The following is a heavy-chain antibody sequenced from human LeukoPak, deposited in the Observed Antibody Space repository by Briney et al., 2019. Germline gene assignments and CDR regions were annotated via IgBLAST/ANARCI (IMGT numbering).Heavy chain of an antibody. D-gene: IGHD6-13*01. Sequence: GGSLRLSCAASGFTFSSYWMHWVRQAPGKGLVWVSRINSDGSSTSYADSVKGRFTISRGNAKNTLYLQMNSLRAEDTAVYYCARAGEQQLVRYYYYYYMDVWGKGTTVTVSS. CDR1: GFTFSSYW. V-gene: IGHV3-74*01. CDR3: ARAGEQQLVRYYYYYYMDV. J-gene: IGHJ6*03. CDR2: INSDGSST.